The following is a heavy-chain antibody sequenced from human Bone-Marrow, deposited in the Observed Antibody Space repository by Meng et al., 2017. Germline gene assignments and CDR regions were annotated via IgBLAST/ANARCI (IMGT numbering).Heavy chain of an antibody. V-gene: IGHV1-18*01. CDR2: IITHNGNT. CDR1: GYTFISYG. D-gene: IGHD3-10*01. J-gene: IGHJ4*02. CDR3: ARYTVRYYGSGSYLPYFDY. Sequence: ASVKVSCKASGYTFISYGISWVRQAPGQGLEWMGRIITHNGNTNNAQKLQGRVTMTTDTSTSTAYMELRSLRSDDTAVYYCARYTVRYYGSGSYLPYFDYWGQGTLVTVSS.